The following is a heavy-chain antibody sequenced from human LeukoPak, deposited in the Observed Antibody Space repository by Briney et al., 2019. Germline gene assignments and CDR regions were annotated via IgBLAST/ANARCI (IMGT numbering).Heavy chain of an antibody. J-gene: IGHJ4*02. Sequence: ASVKVSCKASGYTFSDYYMHWVRQAPGQGLEWMGWINPNSGGTNYAQKFQGRVTMTGDTSISTASMELSRLRSDDTAVYYCAREELSGSSTSCCSGLGYWGQGALVTVSS. CDR2: INPNSGGT. D-gene: IGHD2-2*01. CDR1: GYTFSDYY. V-gene: IGHV1-2*02. CDR3: AREELSGSSTSCCSGLGY.